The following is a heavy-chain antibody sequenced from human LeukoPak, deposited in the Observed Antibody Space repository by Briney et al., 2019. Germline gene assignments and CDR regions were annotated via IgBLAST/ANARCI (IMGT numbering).Heavy chain of an antibody. CDR2: IKEAGSEK. CDR3: ARASSTQIQLWYFDY. D-gene: IGHD5-18*01. Sequence: PGGSLRLSCAASGFTFSTYWMTWVRQAPGKGLEWVANIKEAGSEKFYVDSVKGRFTISRDNVKNPVYLEMNSLRAEDTAVYYCARASSTQIQLWYFDYWGQGTLVTVSS. V-gene: IGHV3-7*03. CDR1: GFTFSTYW. J-gene: IGHJ4*02.